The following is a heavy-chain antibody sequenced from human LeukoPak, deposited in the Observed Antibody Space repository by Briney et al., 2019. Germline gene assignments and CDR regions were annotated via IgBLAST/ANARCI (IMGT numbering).Heavy chain of an antibody. V-gene: IGHV4-39*01. CDR3: AIPAAGLDYFDY. D-gene: IGHD6-13*01. J-gene: IGHJ4*02. Sequence: SETLSLTCTVSGGSISSSSYYWGWIRQPPGKGLEWIGSIYYSGSTYYNPSLKSRVTISVDTSKNQFSLKLSSVTAADTAVYYCAIPAAGLDYFDYWGQGTLVTVSS. CDR2: IYYSGST. CDR1: GGSISSSSYY.